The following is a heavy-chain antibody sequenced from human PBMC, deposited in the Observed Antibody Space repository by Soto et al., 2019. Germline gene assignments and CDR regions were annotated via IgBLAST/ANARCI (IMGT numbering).Heavy chain of an antibody. D-gene: IGHD4-17*01. CDR3: ARDLGAVTTLGFQN. CDR1: GFTFSNSG. J-gene: IGHJ1*01. Sequence: EVQLVESGGGLVKPGGSLRLSCAASGFTFSNSGMNWVRQAPGKGLEWVSYISSSGYIFYADSVKGRFTISRDNAKDALYLQMNILRAEDAAVYYCARDLGAVTTLGFQNWGQGALVTVSS. V-gene: IGHV3-21*01. CDR2: ISSSGYI.